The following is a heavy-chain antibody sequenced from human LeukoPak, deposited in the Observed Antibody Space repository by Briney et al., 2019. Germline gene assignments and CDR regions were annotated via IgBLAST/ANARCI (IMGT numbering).Heavy chain of an antibody. CDR3: AWNGGGYSYGYNDY. V-gene: IGHV1-18*01. CDR1: GYTFTSYG. J-gene: IGHJ4*02. CDR2: ISAYNGNT. D-gene: IGHD5-18*01. Sequence: ASVKVSCKASGYTFTSYGISWVRQAPGQGLEWMGWISAYNGNTNYAQKLQGRVTMTTDTSTSTAYMGLRSLRSDDTAVYYCAWNGGGYSYGYNDYWGQGTLVTVSS.